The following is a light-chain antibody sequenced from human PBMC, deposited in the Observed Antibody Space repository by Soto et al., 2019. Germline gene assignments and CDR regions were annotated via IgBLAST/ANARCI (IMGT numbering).Light chain of an antibody. Sequence: DIQMTQSPSSLSASVGDRVTITCRASQSISSYLNWYQQKPGKAPKLLIYAASNLQSGVPSRFRGNGSGTDFTRTNSRLQPEDFATYYRQHSYRTPIPLGPGTKVDSK. CDR1: QSISSY. CDR3: QHSYRTPIP. V-gene: IGKV1-39*01. CDR2: AAS. J-gene: IGKJ3*01.